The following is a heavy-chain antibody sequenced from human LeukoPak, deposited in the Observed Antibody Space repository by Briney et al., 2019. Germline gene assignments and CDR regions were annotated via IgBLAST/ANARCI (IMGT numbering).Heavy chain of an antibody. CDR2: ISSSSYI. D-gene: IGHD3-22*01. Sequence: GGSLRLSCAASGFTFNNYAINWVRQAPGKGLEWVSSISSSSYIYYADSVKGRFTISRDNAKNSLYLQMNSLRAEDTAVYYCARDPHAYYYDSSEYFQHWGQGTLVTVSS. J-gene: IGHJ1*01. CDR3: ARDPHAYYYDSSEYFQH. CDR1: GFTFNNYA. V-gene: IGHV3-21*01.